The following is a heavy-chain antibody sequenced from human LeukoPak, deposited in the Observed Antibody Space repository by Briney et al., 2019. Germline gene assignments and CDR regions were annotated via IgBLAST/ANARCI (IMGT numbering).Heavy chain of an antibody. Sequence: PSETLSLTCTVSGESISSDYWSWIRQPPGRGLEWIGYVYRFGNTDYNPSLVRRRTISLDTSKHQLSLNLTSVAAADTAVYYCAGRGQRYFRDWGQGTLVTVSS. V-gene: IGHV4-4*08. CDR2: VYRFGNT. J-gene: IGHJ1*01. CDR1: GESISSDY. CDR3: AGRGQRYFRD.